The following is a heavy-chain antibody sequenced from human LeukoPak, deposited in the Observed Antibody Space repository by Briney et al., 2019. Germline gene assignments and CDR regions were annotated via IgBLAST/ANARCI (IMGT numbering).Heavy chain of an antibody. CDR1: GYTFTSYG. CDR3: ARCSGGDCYRPLDF. D-gene: IGHD2-21*01. CDR2: ISVDNGNT. V-gene: IGHV1-18*01. Sequence: ASVKVSCKASGYTFTSYGISWVRQAPGQGLEWMGWISVDNGNTNYAQKLQGRVTMTTDTSTSTAYMELRSLRSDDTAVYFCARCSGGDCYRPLDFWGQGTLVTVSS. J-gene: IGHJ4*02.